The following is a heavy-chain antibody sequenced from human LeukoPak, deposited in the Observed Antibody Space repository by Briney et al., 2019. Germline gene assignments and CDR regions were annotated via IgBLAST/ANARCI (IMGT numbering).Heavy chain of an antibody. V-gene: IGHV4-30-4*01. Sequence: SQTLSLTCTVSGGSISSGDYYWSWIRQPPGKGLEWIGYIYYTGSTYCNPSLKSRVTISVDTSQNQFSLKLRSVTAADTAVYYCARENHYGGNICLDYWGQGTLVTVSS. CDR3: ARENHYGGNICLDY. CDR2: IYYTGST. D-gene: IGHD4-23*01. J-gene: IGHJ4*02. CDR1: GGSISSGDYY.